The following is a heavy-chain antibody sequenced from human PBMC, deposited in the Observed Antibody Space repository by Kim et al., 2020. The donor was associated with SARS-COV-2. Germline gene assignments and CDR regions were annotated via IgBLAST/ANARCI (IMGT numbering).Heavy chain of an antibody. D-gene: IGHD6-19*01. V-gene: IGHV3-74*01. Sequence: YADSGKGRFTIARDNAKNTLYLQMNSLRAEDTAVYYCARRQFTSGWYYFDYWGQGTLVTVSS. CDR3: ARRQFTSGWYYFDY. J-gene: IGHJ4*02.